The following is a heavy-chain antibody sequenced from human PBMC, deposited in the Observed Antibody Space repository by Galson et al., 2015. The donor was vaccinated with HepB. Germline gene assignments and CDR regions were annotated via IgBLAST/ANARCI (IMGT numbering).Heavy chain of an antibody. V-gene: IGHV3-33*01. Sequence: SLRLSCAASGFTFSSYGMHWVRQAPGKGLEWVAVIWYDGSNKYYADSVKGRFTISRDNSKNTLYLQMNSLRAEDTAVYYCARTDFWSRYYYYMDVWGKGTTVTVSS. D-gene: IGHD3-3*01. CDR2: IWYDGSNK. J-gene: IGHJ6*03. CDR1: GFTFSSYG. CDR3: ARTDFWSRYYYYMDV.